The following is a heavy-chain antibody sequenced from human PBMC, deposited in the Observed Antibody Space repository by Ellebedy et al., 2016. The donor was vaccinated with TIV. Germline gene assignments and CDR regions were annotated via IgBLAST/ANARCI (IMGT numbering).Heavy chain of an antibody. CDR2: IYPGDSDT. CDR3: ASHRYCSSTSCSDYYYGMDV. Sequence: GESLKISXKGSGSSFTSYWIGWVRQMPGKGLEWMGIIYPGDSDTRYSPSFQGQVTISADKSISTAYLQWSSLKASDTAMYYCASHRYCSSTSCSDYYYGMDVWGQGTTVTVSS. J-gene: IGHJ6*02. V-gene: IGHV5-51*01. CDR1: GSSFTSYW. D-gene: IGHD2-2*01.